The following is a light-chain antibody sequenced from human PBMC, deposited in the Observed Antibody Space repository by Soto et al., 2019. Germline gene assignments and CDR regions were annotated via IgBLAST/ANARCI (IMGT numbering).Light chain of an antibody. CDR1: QASSSY. CDR2: GAS. J-gene: IGKJ1*01. CDR3: QQRNSYPRT. Sequence: IQLTQSPSSLSASVRDRVSITCRASQASSSYLAWYQQKPGRAPNLLIYGASSLQRGVPSRFSDSGSGTDFTVTISSLQPEEFAYYYSQQRNSYPRTFGQGTQVPVK. V-gene: IGKV1-9*01.